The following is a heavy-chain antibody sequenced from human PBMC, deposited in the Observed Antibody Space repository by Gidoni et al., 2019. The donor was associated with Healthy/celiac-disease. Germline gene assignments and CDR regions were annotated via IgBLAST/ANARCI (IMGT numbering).Heavy chain of an antibody. Sequence: QVQLVESGGGVVQPGRSLRLSCEASGFTSRSYAMHWGRQAPGKGLEWVAVIAYDGSNKYYADSVKGRFTSSRDNSKNTLYLQMNSLRAEDTAVYYCARSAYYYGSGSHNWFDPWGQGTLVTVSS. CDR1: GFTSRSYA. V-gene: IGHV3-30-3*01. CDR2: IAYDGSNK. D-gene: IGHD3-10*01. J-gene: IGHJ5*02. CDR3: ARSAYYYGSGSHNWFDP.